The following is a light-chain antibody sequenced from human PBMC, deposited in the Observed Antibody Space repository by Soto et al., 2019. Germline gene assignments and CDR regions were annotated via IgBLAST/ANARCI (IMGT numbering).Light chain of an antibody. Sequence: QSVLTQPPSVSAAPGQKVTVSCFGTHSNIGNNYVAWYQQLPGSAPKLLIRDNDKRPSGIPDRFSGSKSGTSATLGISGLQTGDEAHYYCATWDSGLASVVFGGGTKLTVL. V-gene: IGLV1-51*01. CDR2: DND. CDR3: ATWDSGLASVV. CDR1: HSNIGNNY. J-gene: IGLJ2*01.